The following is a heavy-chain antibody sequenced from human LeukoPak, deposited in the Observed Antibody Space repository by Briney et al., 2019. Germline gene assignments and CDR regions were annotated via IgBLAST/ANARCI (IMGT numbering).Heavy chain of an antibody. V-gene: IGHV4-59*01. Sequence: PSETLSLTCAVYGGSFSGYYWTWIRQPPGKGLEWIGYIYHTENIKYNPSLNSRVTISIDTSKNQFSLKLSSVTAADTAVYYCARFGSGWWYNDYWGQGTLVTVSS. D-gene: IGHD6-19*01. CDR2: IYHTENI. CDR1: GGSFSGYY. J-gene: IGHJ4*02. CDR3: ARFGSGWWYNDY.